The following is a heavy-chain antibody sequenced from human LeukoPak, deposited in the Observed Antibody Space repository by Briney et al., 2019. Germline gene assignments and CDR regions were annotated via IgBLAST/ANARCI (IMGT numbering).Heavy chain of an antibody. CDR1: GFTFSSYS. D-gene: IGHD1-1*01. V-gene: IGHV3-21*01. CDR3: AGGTTIGSAAPVGY. J-gene: IGHJ4*02. CDR2: ISSSSSYI. Sequence: GGSLRLSCAASGFTFSSYSMNWVRQAPGKGLEWVSSISSSSSYIYYADSVKGRFTISRDNAKNSLYLQMNSLRAEDTAVYYCAGGTTIGSAAPVGYWGQGTLVTVSS.